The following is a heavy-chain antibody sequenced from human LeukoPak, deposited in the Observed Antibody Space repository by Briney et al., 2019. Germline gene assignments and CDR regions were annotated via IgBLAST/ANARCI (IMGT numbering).Heavy chain of an antibody. Sequence: SETLSLTCAVYGGSFSGYYWSWIRQPPGKGLEWVGEINHSGSTNYNPSLKGRVTISVDTSKNQFSLKLSSVTAADTAVYYCARHDSRDYCSSTSCPYYFDYWGQGTLVTVSS. V-gene: IGHV4-34*01. J-gene: IGHJ4*02. CDR1: GGSFSGYY. D-gene: IGHD2-2*01. CDR3: ARHDSRDYCSSTSCPYYFDY. CDR2: INHSGST.